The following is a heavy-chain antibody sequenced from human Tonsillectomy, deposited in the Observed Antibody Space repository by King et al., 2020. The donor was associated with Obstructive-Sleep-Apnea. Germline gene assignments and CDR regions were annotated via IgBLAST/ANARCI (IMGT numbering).Heavy chain of an antibody. CDR1: GFTFSDYY. V-gene: IGHV3-11*06. CDR2: ISMSSSYT. J-gene: IGHJ4*02. D-gene: IGHD1/OR15-1a*01. Sequence: VQLVESGGGLVKPGGSLRLSCAASGFTFSDYYMSWIRQAPGKGLEWVSYISMSSSYTNYADSVKGRFTISRDNAKNSLYLQMNSLRAEDTAVYYCARLTAGWNNYDYWGQGTLVTVSS. CDR3: ARLTAGWNNYDY.